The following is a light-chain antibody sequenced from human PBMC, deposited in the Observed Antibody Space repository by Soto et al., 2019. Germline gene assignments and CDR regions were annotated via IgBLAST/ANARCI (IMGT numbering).Light chain of an antibody. CDR2: DAS. CDR3: QQYNSYS. V-gene: IGKV1-5*01. Sequence: DIQMTHSPSSLSASVGDRVTITCRASQTISSWLAWYQQKPGKAPKLLIYDASRLESGVPSRFSGRGSGTEFTLTISSLQPDDFATYYCQQYNSYSFGGGTKVDIK. CDR1: QTISSW. J-gene: IGKJ4*01.